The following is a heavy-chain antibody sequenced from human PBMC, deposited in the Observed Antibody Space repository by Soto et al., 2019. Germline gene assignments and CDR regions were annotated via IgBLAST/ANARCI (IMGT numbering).Heavy chain of an antibody. Sequence: QVQLQESGPGLVKPSEILSLTCTVSGGSITNYYCSWFRQPPGKGLEWIGYIQYNGYSAYNLSLKRRVTQSMDTSKTQFSLMLESVTATDTAVYYCARHGFGSLHGLVDVWGQGTTVIVSS. CDR1: GGSITNYY. D-gene: IGHD3-10*01. V-gene: IGHV4-59*08. CDR2: IQYNGYS. CDR3: ARHGFGSLHGLVDV. J-gene: IGHJ6*02.